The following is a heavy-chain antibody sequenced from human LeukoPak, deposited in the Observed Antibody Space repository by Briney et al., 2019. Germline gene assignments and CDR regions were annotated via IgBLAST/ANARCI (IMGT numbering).Heavy chain of an antibody. CDR3: ARQKYYYDSSGYYYGGYFDL. D-gene: IGHD3-22*01. V-gene: IGHV4-59*08. CDR1: GGSISSYY. Sequence: SDTLSLTCTVSGGSISSYYWSWIRQPPGKGLEWIGYRYYSGSTNYNPSLKSRVTISVDTSKNQFSLKLSSVTAADTAVYYCARQKYYYDSSGYYYGGYFDLWGRGTLVTVSS. J-gene: IGHJ2*01. CDR2: RYYSGST.